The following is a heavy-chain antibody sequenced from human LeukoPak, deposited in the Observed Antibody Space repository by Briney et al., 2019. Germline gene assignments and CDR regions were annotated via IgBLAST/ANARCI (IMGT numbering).Heavy chain of an antibody. Sequence: GESLKISCKVSGYILTNNWIGWVRQVPGKGLEWMGLIYPGYSDAKYSPSFQGQVTISADKSISTAYLQWSSLKASDTAMYYCAVNYYDSSGYSAPWYWGQGTLVTVSS. J-gene: IGHJ4*02. CDR3: AVNYYDSSGYSAPWY. CDR2: IYPGYSDA. CDR1: GYILTNNW. D-gene: IGHD3-22*01. V-gene: IGHV5-51*01.